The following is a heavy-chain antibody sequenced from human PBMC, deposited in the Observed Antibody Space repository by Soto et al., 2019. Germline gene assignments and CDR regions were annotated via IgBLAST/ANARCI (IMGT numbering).Heavy chain of an antibody. Sequence: ASVKVSCKASGYTFTSYGIHWVRQAPGQRLEWMGWINAANGDTKYSPKFQGRVTITRDTSASTAYMGLSSLRSEDTAVYYCVRRHVSATGIDWFDPWGQGTLVTVSS. V-gene: IGHV1-3*01. D-gene: IGHD6-13*01. J-gene: IGHJ5*02. CDR1: GYTFTSYG. CDR3: VRRHVSATGIDWFDP. CDR2: INAANGDT.